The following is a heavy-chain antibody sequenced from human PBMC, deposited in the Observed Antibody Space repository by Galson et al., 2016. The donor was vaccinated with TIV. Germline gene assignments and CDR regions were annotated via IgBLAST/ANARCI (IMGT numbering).Heavy chain of an antibody. CDR2: PGDSET. J-gene: IGHJ4*02. V-gene: IGHV5-51*01. D-gene: IGHD3/OR15-3a*01. Sequence: PGDSETRYSPSFQGQVTISADKSINTAFVQWSSLKASDTAMYYCARAFWTGNYFFDFWGQGTLVTVSS. CDR3: ARAFWTGNYFFDF.